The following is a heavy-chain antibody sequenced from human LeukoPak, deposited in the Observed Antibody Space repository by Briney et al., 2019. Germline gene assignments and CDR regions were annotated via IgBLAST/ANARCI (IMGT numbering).Heavy chain of an antibody. V-gene: IGHV5-51*01. CDR3: ARGAAGTTPDYYYFGLDV. D-gene: IGHD1-7*01. CDR2: IYPGDSDT. J-gene: IGHJ6*02. Sequence: GESLKISCKGSEYRFTVYWIGWVRQMHGKGREWMGIIYPGDSDTRYRPSFQGQITISADKSINTAHLQWSSLKASDTAMYYCARGAAGTTPDYYYFGLDVWGQGTTVKVSS. CDR1: EYRFTVYW.